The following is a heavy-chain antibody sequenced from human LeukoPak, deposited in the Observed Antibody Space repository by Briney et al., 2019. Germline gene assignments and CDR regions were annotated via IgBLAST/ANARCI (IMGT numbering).Heavy chain of an antibody. CDR1: GYTFTGYY. CDR3: ARGGITGTTRGPTRLNDAFDI. J-gene: IGHJ3*02. CDR2: INPNSGGT. D-gene: IGHD1-20*01. V-gene: IGHV1-2*04. Sequence: GASVKVSCKASGYTFTGYYMHWVRQAPGQGLAWMGWINPNSGGTNYAQKFQGWVTMTRDTSISTAYMELSRLRSDDAAVYYCARGGITGTTRGPTRLNDAFDIWGQGTMVTVSS.